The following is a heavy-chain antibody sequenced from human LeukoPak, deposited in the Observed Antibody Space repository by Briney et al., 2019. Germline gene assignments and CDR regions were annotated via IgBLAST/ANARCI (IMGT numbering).Heavy chain of an antibody. CDR2: TYPGDSET. D-gene: IGHD3-3*01. J-gene: IGHJ3*02. CDR3: ARAITIFGVVKGPFDI. CDR1: GYSFTTYW. V-gene: IGHV5-51*01. Sequence: GESLKISCKASGYSFTTYWIGWVRQMPGKGLDWMGITYPGDSETRYSPSFQGQVTMSADKSNSTAYLQWSSLKASDTAMYYCARAITIFGVVKGPFDIWGQGTLVTVSS.